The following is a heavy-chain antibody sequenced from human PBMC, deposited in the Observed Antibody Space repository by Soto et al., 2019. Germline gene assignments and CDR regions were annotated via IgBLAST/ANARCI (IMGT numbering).Heavy chain of an antibody. J-gene: IGHJ6*02. Sequence: SETLSLTCTVSGGSISSYYWSWIRQPPGKGLEWIGYIYYSGSTNYNPSLKSRVTISVDTSKNQFSLKLSSVTAADTAVYYCARQLGYGSGSIPTYYYYYGMDVWGQETTVTVSS. CDR1: GGSISSYY. CDR3: ARQLGYGSGSIPTYYYYYGMDV. CDR2: IYYSGST. V-gene: IGHV4-59*01. D-gene: IGHD3-10*01.